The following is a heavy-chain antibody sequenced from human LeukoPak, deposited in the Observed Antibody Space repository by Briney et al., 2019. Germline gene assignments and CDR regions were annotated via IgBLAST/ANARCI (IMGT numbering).Heavy chain of an antibody. CDR3: APFVDTGFYYYYGMDV. CDR2: IWYDGTNK. J-gene: IGHJ6*02. D-gene: IGHD5-18*01. Sequence: GGSLSLSCAASGFTFSSYGMHWVRQAPGKGLEWVAVIWYDGTNKYYVDSVQGRFTISRDNSKNTLYLQMNSLRAEDTAVYYCAPFVDTGFYYYYGMDVWGQGTTVTVSS. V-gene: IGHV3-33*01. CDR1: GFTFSSYG.